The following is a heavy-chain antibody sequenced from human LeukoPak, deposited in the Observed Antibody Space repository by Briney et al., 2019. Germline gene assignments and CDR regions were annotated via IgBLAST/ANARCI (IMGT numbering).Heavy chain of an antibody. CDR2: FSGSGGGT. CDR1: RFSFSTFA. Sequence: PGGSLRLSCAASRFSFSTFAMSWVRQAPGKGLEWVSTFSGSGGGTYYSDSVKGRFTISRDNSKNTLYLQMNSLRAEDTAVYYCAKGSLWFGEFNYWGQGTLVTVSS. D-gene: IGHD3-10*01. V-gene: IGHV3-23*01. CDR3: AKGSLWFGEFNY. J-gene: IGHJ4*02.